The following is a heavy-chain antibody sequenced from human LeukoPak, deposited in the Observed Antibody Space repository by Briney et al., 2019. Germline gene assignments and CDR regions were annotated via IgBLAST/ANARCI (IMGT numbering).Heavy chain of an antibody. CDR3: ARGPGIAAAGWWSIDY. CDR2: IYYSGST. J-gene: IGHJ4*02. CDR1: GGSICSDY. Sequence: PESLSLSPTVSGGSICSDYWRCIWQPAGKGLEWVGRIYYSGSTSYNTYLTIRVSMLVNTSKNQFSQKLSSVTAADTAVYYCARGPGIAAAGWWSIDYWGQGTLVTVSS. D-gene: IGHD6-13*01. V-gene: IGHV4-4*07.